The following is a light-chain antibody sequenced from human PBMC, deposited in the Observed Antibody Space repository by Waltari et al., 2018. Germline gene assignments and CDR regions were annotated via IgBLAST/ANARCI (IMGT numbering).Light chain of an antibody. V-gene: IGLV3-19*01. CDR2: GKN. CDR1: SLRRFY. Sequence: SSELTQDPAMSVALGQTVRITCQGDSLRRFYASWYQQKPGQAPVLVMYGKNNRPSGIPDRFSESSSGNTASLTITGAQAEDEADYYCNSRDSSDNPVFGGGTKLTVL. J-gene: IGLJ2*01. CDR3: NSRDSSDNPV.